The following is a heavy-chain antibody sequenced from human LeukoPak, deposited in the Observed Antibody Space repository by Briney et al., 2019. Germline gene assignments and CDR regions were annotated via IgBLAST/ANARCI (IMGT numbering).Heavy chain of an antibody. CDR2: IYYRGST. J-gene: IGHJ4*02. Sequence: SETLSLTCTVSGGSISSGGYYWSWIRQPPGKGLEWIGYIYYRGSTNYNPSLKSRVTISIDTSKNQFSLKLSSVTAADTAVYYCARDRGYYDSSGYPHIDPYFDSWGQGTLVTVSS. CDR1: GGSISSGGYY. V-gene: IGHV4-61*08. D-gene: IGHD3-22*01. CDR3: ARDRGYYDSSGYPHIDPYFDS.